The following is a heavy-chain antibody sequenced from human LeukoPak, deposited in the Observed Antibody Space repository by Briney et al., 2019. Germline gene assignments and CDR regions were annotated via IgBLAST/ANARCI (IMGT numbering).Heavy chain of an antibody. V-gene: IGHV3-23*01. D-gene: IGHD6-13*01. J-gene: IGHJ4*02. CDR2: ISGNGGRA. CDR3: AKAHSISWPYAFDS. Sequence: GGSLRLSCAASGFTFSNYAMAWVRQAPGKGLEWVSAISGNGGRAYSADSVQGRFTISRDNSKNTVYLQMDNLRAEDSAMYYCAKAHSISWPYAFDSWGQGTLVTVSS. CDR1: GFTFSNYA.